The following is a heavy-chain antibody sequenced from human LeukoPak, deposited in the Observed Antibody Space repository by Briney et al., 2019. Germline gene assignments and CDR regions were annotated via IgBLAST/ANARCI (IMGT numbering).Heavy chain of an antibody. CDR1: GFTFSSYW. CDR3: ARGGGLDV. J-gene: IGHJ6*02. D-gene: IGHD3-16*01. V-gene: IGHV3-7*03. Sequence: GGSLRLSCAASGFTFSSYWMNWARQAPGKGLEWVASINHNGDVNYYVVSVKGRFTISRDNAKNSLYLQMSNLRAEDTAVYFCARGGGLDVWGQGATVTVSS. CDR2: INHNGDVN.